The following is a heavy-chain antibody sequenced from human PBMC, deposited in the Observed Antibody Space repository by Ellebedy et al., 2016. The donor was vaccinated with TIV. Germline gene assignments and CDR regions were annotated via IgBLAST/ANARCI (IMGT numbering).Heavy chain of an antibody. CDR1: GFTFSDYA. D-gene: IGHD5-24*01. V-gene: IGHV3-30*04. CDR2: TSHDRSIQ. CDR3: ARVKDGYNLDY. J-gene: IGHJ4*02. Sequence: GESLKISCAASGFTFSDYAMHWVRQAPGKGLEWVAVTSHDRSIQYYADSVKGRFTISRDNPKNTLYLQMNSLRAEDTAVYYCARVKDGYNLDYWGQGTLVTVSS.